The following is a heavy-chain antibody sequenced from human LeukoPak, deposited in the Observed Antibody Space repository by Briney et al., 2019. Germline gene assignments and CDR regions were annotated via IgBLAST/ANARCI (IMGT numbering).Heavy chain of an antibody. J-gene: IGHJ5*02. D-gene: IGHD5-12*01. CDR1: GGTFSSYA. Sequence: GASVKVFCKASGGTFSSYAISWVRQAPGQGLEWMGGIIPIFGTANYAQKFQGRVTITADKSTSTAYMELSSLRSEDTAVYYCAGNYSGYDRWGQGTLVTVSS. CDR3: AGNYSGYDR. CDR2: IIPIFGTA. V-gene: IGHV1-69*06.